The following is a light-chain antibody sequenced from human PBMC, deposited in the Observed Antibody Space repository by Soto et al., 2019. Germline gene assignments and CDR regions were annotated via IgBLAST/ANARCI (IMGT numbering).Light chain of an antibody. Sequence: DIQLTQSPSFLSASIGDRVIITCRASQGVDSSLAWYQQKPGKAPKLLIYTASILQSGVPSRFSGGGSWTEFTLTISSLQPEDFATYYCQQFKNYPNTFGQGTKLEIE. CDR2: TAS. J-gene: IGKJ2*01. CDR3: QQFKNYPNT. V-gene: IGKV1-9*01. CDR1: QGVDSS.